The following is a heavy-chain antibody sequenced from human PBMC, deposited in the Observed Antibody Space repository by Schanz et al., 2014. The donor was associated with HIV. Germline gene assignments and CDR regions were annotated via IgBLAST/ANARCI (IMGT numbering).Heavy chain of an antibody. J-gene: IGHJ4*02. D-gene: IGHD7-27*01. CDR2: INPNSGDT. Sequence: QVQLVQSGAEVREPLSSVKVSCKASGYTFNSYGIVWVRQAPGQGLVWMGWINPNSGDTKYEQKFQDRVTMTRDMSINTVYMELTRLRSDDTAVFFCARDGGSTGDYFDSWGQGTLVTVSS. CDR1: GYTFNSYG. V-gene: IGHV1-2*02. CDR3: ARDGGSTGDYFDS.